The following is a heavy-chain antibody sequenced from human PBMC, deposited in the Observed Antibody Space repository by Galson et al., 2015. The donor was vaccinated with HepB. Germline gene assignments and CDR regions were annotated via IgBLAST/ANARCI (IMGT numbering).Heavy chain of an antibody. CDR2: INPNSGGT. CDR1: GYTFTGYY. V-gene: IGHV1-2*02. J-gene: IGHJ4*02. D-gene: IGHD3-9*01. CDR3: ARDRAVDPDILTGSGHFDY. Sequence: SVKVSCKASGYTFTGYYMHWVRQAPGQGLEWMGWINPNSGGTNYAQKFQGRVTMTRDTSISTAYMELSRLRSDDTAVYYCARDRAVDPDILTGSGHFDYWGQGTLVTVSS.